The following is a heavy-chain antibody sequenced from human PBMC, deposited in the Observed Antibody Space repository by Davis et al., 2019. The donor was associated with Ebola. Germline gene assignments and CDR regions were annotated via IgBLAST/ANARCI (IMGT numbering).Heavy chain of an antibody. V-gene: IGHV3-64*01. CDR3: ASSDPRGYDFWSGAFDP. D-gene: IGHD3-3*01. CDR2: ISSNGGST. CDR1: GFTFSSYA. J-gene: IGHJ5*02. Sequence: PGGSLRLSCAASGFTFSSYAMHWVRQAPGKGLEYVSAISSNGGSTYYANSVKGRFTISRDNSKNTLYLQMGSLRAEDMAVYYCASSDPRGYDFWSGAFDPWGQGTLVTVSS.